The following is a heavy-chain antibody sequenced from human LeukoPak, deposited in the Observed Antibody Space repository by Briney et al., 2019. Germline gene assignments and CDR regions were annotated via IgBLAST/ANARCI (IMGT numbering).Heavy chain of an antibody. CDR3: ARDGHSYGYGWFDP. J-gene: IGHJ5*02. CDR2: INPKSGGT. V-gene: IGHV1-2*02. Sequence: ASVKVSCKASGYTFTGYYMHWVRQAPGQGLEWMGWINPKSGGTEYAQKFQGRVTMTRDTSISTAYMELSRLRSDDTAVYYCARDGHSYGYGWFDPWGQGTLVTVSS. D-gene: IGHD5-18*01. CDR1: GYTFTGYY.